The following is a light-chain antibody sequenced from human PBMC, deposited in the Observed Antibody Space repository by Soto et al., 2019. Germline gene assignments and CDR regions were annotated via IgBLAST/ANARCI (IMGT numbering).Light chain of an antibody. J-gene: IGLJ1*01. CDR3: SSYTSSSTPYV. CDR2: DVS. CDR1: SSDVGGYNY. V-gene: IGLV2-14*01. Sequence: QSVLTQPASVSGAPGPSITISCTGTSSDVGGYNYVSWYQQHPGKAPKLMIYDVSNRPSGVSNRFSGSRSGNTASPTISGLQAEDEADYYCSSYTSSSTPYVFGTGTKVTVL.